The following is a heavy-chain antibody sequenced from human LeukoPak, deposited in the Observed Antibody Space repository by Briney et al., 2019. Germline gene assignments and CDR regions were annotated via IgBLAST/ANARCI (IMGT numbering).Heavy chain of an antibody. CDR3: ARRRKDSSGWYIDY. CDR1: GFTFSSYA. CDR2: ISGSGDNT. D-gene: IGHD6-19*01. Sequence: GGSLRLSCAASGFTFSSYAMSWVRQAPGKGLEWVSGISGSGDNTYYADPVKGRFTISRDNSKNTLYLQMNSLRAEDTAVYYCARRRKDSSGWYIDYWGQGTLVTVSS. J-gene: IGHJ4*02. V-gene: IGHV3-23*01.